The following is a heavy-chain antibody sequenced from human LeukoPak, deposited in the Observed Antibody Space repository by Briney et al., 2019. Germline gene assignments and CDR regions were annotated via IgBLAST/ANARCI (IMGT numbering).Heavy chain of an antibody. CDR2: IYYSGST. CDR1: GGSISSYY. J-gene: IGHJ5*02. CDR3: ARYGSGSYRDWFDP. Sequence: PSETLSLTCTVSGGSISSYYWSWIRQPPGKGLEWIGYIYYSGSTNYNPSLKSRVTISVDTSKNQFSLKLSSVTAADAAVYYCARYGSGSYRDWFDPWGQGTLVTVSS. D-gene: IGHD3-10*01. V-gene: IGHV4-59*01.